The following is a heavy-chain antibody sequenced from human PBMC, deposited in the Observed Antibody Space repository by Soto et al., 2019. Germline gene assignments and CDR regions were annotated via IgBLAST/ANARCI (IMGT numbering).Heavy chain of an antibody. D-gene: IGHD3-22*01. J-gene: IGHJ4*02. CDR1: GGTFSSYT. V-gene: IGHV1-69*04. CDR2: IIPILGIA. Sequence: SVKVSCKASGGTFSSYTISWVRQAPRQGLEWMGRIIPILGIANYAQKFQGRVTITADKSTSTAYMELSSLRSEDTAVYYCARDSGYYDSSGYYYPSHFDYWGQGTLVTVS. CDR3: ARDSGYYDSSGYYYPSHFDY.